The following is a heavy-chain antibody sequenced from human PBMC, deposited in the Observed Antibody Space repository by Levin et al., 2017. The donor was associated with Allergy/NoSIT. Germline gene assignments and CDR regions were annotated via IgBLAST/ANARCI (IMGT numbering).Heavy chain of an antibody. J-gene: IGHJ3*02. Sequence: GGSLRLSCAASGFTFSDYYMSWIRQAPGKGLEWVSFIGSSDSTIYYADSVKGRFTISRDNTKNSLYLQMNSLRAEDTGVYYCARDRSMILPKYDAFDIWGQGTRVTVSS. CDR2: IGSSDSTI. V-gene: IGHV3-11*01. CDR1: GFTFSDYY. CDR3: ARDRSMILPKYDAFDI. D-gene: IGHD3-16*01.